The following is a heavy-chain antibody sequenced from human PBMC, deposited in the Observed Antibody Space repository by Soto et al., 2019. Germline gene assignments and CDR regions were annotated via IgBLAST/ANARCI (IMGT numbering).Heavy chain of an antibody. CDR2: IKSKTNGGTT. Sequence: GGSLRLSCAASGFIFSNAWMSWVRQAPGKGLEWVGRIKSKTNGGTTDYAAPVRGRFSISRDDSKNTLYLQMNSLKTEDTAVYYCTTDDPINRYWGQGTLVTVSS. V-gene: IGHV3-15*01. J-gene: IGHJ4*02. CDR1: GFIFSNAW. CDR3: TTDDPINRY.